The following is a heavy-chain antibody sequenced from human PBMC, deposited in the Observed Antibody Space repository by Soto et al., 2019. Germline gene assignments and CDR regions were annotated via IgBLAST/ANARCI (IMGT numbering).Heavy chain of an antibody. CDR2: IKSKTNGGTT. Sequence: GGSLRLSCAASGFIFSNAWMSWVRQAPGKGLEWVGRIKSKTNGGTTDYAAPVRGRFSISRDDSKNTLYLQMNSLKTEDTAVYYCTTDDPINRYWGQGTLVTVSS. V-gene: IGHV3-15*01. J-gene: IGHJ4*02. CDR1: GFIFSNAW. CDR3: TTDDPINRY.